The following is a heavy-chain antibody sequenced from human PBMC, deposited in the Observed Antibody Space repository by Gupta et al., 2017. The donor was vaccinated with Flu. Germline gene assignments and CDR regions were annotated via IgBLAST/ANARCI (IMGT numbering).Heavy chain of an antibody. V-gene: IGHV3-23*01. J-gene: IGHJ4*02. CDR3: AKDVRPRSVTATTFDY. D-gene: IGHD1-1*01. CDR2: ISGSGGST. Sequence: EVQLLESGGGLVQPGGSLRLSCAASGFTFSSYAMSWVRQAPGKGLEWVSAISGSGGSTYYADSVKGRFTISRDNSKNTLYLQMNSLRAEDTAVYYCAKDVRPRSVTATTFDYWGRGTLVTVSS. CDR1: GFTFSSYA.